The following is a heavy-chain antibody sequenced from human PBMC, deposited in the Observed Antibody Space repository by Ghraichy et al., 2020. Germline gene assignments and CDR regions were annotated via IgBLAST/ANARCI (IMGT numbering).Heavy chain of an antibody. Sequence: SETLSLTCTVSGGSITTYYWSWIRQPPGKGLELIGFIFYSGSTNYNPSLKSRVTISVDTSKNQFSLRLSSVTAADTAVYYCARKGGYSSSYFDYWGPGTLVTVSS. CDR3: ARKGGYSSSYFDY. CDR2: IFYSGST. J-gene: IGHJ4*02. CDR1: GGSITTYY. D-gene: IGHD6-13*01. V-gene: IGHV4-59*08.